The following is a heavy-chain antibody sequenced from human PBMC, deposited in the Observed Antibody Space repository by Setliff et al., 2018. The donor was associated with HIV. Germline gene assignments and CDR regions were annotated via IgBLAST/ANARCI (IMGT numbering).Heavy chain of an antibody. CDR3: ARVGSYWSTFDY. CDR1: GYTLTTFG. V-gene: IGHV7-4-1*02. Sequence: ASVKVSCKASGYTLTTFGVSWVRQVPGQGLEWMGWINTETGNPMYAQGFKGRFVFSLDTSVNTAYLQISTLKTEDTAIYYCARVGSYWSTFDYWGQGALVTVSS. D-gene: IGHD1-26*01. J-gene: IGHJ4*02. CDR2: INTETGNP.